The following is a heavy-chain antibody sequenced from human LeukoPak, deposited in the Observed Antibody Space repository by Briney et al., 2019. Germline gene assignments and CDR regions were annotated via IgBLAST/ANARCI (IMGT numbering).Heavy chain of an antibody. Sequence: PSETLSLTCAVSGGPFSGYFWSWIRQSSGKGLEWIGEIHNSGTTNYSPSLNSRVTISEDTSKNQFYLNLSSVTAADTAVYYCARRYYYNLGSFPFDFWGRGTLVTVSS. D-gene: IGHD3-10*01. V-gene: IGHV4-34*01. J-gene: IGHJ4*02. CDR1: GGPFSGYF. CDR2: IHNSGTT. CDR3: ARRYYYNLGSFPFDF.